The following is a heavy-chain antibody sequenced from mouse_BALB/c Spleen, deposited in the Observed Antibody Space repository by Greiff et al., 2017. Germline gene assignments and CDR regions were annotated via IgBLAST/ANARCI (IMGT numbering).Heavy chain of an antibody. D-gene: IGHD2-4*01. V-gene: IGHV5-17*02. CDR2: ISSGSSTI. J-gene: IGHJ1*01. CDR3: AREGENDYDGWYFDV. CDR1: GFTFSSFG. Sequence: EVNVVESGGGLVQPGGSRKLSCAASGFTFSSFGMHWVRQAPEKGLEWVAYISSGSSTIYYADTVKGRFTISRDNPKNTLFLQMTSLRSEDTAMYYCAREGENDYDGWYFDVWGAGTTVTVSS.